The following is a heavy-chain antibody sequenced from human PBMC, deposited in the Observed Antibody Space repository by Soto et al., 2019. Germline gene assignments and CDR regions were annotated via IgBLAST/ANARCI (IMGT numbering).Heavy chain of an antibody. CDR2: IRSSSSYI. Sequence: EVQLVESGGGLVRPGGSLRLSCAASGFTFSSYSMNWVRQAPGKGLERVSSIRSSSSYIYNADSVKGRFTISRDNAKNSLYLQMNRPTAEDTAVYYCARDREYSSSWPTHGMDGWSQGTTVTVSS. J-gene: IGHJ6*02. D-gene: IGHD6-13*01. CDR3: ARDREYSSSWPTHGMDG. V-gene: IGHV3-21*01. CDR1: GFTFSSYS.